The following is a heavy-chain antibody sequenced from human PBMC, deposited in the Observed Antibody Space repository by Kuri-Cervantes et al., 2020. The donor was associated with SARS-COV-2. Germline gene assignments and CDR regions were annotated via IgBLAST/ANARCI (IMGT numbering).Heavy chain of an antibody. CDR3: AKEYSYGLLTLDY. CDR1: GFTFRSYG. J-gene: IGHJ4*02. V-gene: IGHV3-30*18. Sequence: GGSLRLSCAASGFTFRSYGMHWVRQAPGKGLEWVAVISYDGSNKYYADSVKGRFTISGDNSKNTLYLQMNSLRAEDTAVYYCAKEYSYGLLTLDYWGQGTLVTVSS. CDR2: ISYDGSNK. D-gene: IGHD5-18*01.